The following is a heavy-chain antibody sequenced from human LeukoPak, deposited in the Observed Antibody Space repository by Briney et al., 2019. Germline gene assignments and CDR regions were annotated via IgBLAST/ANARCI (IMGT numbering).Heavy chain of an antibody. D-gene: IGHD5-24*01. CDR1: GGSISSGGYY. Sequence: SQTLSLTCTVSGGSISSGGYYWSWIRQHPGKGLEWIGYIYYSGSTYYNPSLKSRVTISVDTSKNQFSLKLSSVTAADTAVYYCARNVGRDGYNSPVDYWGQGTLVTVSS. V-gene: IGHV4-31*03. CDR3: ARNVGRDGYNSPVDY. J-gene: IGHJ4*02. CDR2: IYYSGST.